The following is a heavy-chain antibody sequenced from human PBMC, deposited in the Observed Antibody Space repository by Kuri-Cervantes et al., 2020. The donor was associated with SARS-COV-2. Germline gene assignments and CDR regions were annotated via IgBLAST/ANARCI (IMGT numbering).Heavy chain of an antibody. D-gene: IGHD3-10*01. CDR3: AKDLSPYSYGSGESPPADY. CDR2: IYSGGST. V-gene: IGHV3-53*04. CDR1: GFIVSSNY. J-gene: IGHJ4*02. Sequence: GESLKIFCAASGFIVSSNYMSWVRQAPGKGLEWVSVIYSGGSTYYADSVKGRFTISRHNSKNTLYLQMNSLRAEDTAVYFCAKDLSPYSYGSGESPPADYWGQGTLVTVSS.